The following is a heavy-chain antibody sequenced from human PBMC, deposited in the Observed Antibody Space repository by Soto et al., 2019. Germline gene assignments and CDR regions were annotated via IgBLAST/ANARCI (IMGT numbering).Heavy chain of an antibody. J-gene: IGHJ4*02. V-gene: IGHV4-31*03. CDR2: IYYSGST. CDR3: ARGFPYSKYFDY. CDR1: GGSIRSGGYY. D-gene: IGHD4-4*01. Sequence: SETLSLTCTVSGGSIRSGGYYWSWIRQHPGKGLEWIGYIYYSGSTYYNPSLKSRVTISADTSKNQFSLRLSSVTAADTAVYYCARGFPYSKYFDYWGQGTLVTV.